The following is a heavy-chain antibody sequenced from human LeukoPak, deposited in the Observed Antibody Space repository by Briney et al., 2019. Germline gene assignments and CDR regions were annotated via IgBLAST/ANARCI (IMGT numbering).Heavy chain of an antibody. CDR3: ARNGGYMGY. V-gene: IGHV4-34*01. Sequence: KPSETLSLTCAVYGGSFSGYYWSWIRQPPGKGLEWIGEINHSGSTNYNPSLKSRVTISVDTSKNQFSLKLSSVTAADTAVYYCARNGGYMGYWGQGTLVTVSS. CDR2: INHSGST. D-gene: IGHD4-17*01. J-gene: IGHJ4*02. CDR1: GGSFSGYY.